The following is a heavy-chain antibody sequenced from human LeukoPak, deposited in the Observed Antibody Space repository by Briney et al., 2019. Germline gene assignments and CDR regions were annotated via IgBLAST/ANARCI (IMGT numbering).Heavy chain of an antibody. CDR1: GDSVSNNSAA. CDR3: ARIRATGPSKLNYYYYGMDV. D-gene: IGHD3-10*01. J-gene: IGHJ6*02. V-gene: IGHV6-1*01. CDR2: TYYRSKWYN. Sequence: SQTLSLTCAISGDSVSNNSAAWNWIRQSPSRGLEWLGRTYYRSKWYNDYAVSVKSRITINPDTSKNQFSLQLNSVTPEDTAVYYCARIRATGPSKLNYYYYGMDVWGQGTTVTVSS.